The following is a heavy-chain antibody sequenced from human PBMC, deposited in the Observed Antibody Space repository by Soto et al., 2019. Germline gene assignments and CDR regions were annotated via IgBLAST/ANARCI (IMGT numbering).Heavy chain of an antibody. CDR1: VYTFTSYD. Sequence: ASVNVSCKASVYTFTSYDIYWVRQATGQGVEWMGWMSPNTGNSAYAQKLQGRVTVTSDTSRNTVHMELTSLSSEDTDVSYWAGRAXSNGWNGFGSDKYYFDFWGQGTLVTVSS. J-gene: IGHJ4*02. D-gene: IGHD6-19*01. V-gene: IGHV1-8*01. CDR3: AGRAXSNGWNGFGSDKYYFDF. CDR2: MSPNTGNS.